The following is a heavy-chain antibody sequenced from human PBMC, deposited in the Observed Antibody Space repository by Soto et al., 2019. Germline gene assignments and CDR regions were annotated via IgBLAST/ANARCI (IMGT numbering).Heavy chain of an antibody. Sequence: GGSLRLSCAASGFTFSSYGMHWVRQAPGKGLEWVAVIWYDGSNKYYADSVKGRFTISRDNSKNTLYLQMNSLRAEDTAVYYCARLRSLEWLSNYWGQGTLVTVSS. J-gene: IGHJ4*02. D-gene: IGHD3-3*01. V-gene: IGHV3-33*01. CDR2: IWYDGSNK. CDR3: ARLRSLEWLSNY. CDR1: GFTFSSYG.